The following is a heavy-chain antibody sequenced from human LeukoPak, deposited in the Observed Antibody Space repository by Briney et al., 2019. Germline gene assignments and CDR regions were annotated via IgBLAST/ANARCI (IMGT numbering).Heavy chain of an antibody. J-gene: IGHJ3*02. D-gene: IGHD2-15*01. V-gene: IGHV3-7*05. CDR1: GFTFSNYW. Sequence: PGGSLRLSCAASGFTFSNYWMSWVRQAPGKGLEWVAHINQDGSEEYYVDSVKGRFTISRDNAKNSLYLQMNSLRAEDTAVYYCARDGGGDIVVAFAFDIWGQGTMVTVSS. CDR2: INQDGSEE. CDR3: ARDGGGDIVVAFAFDI.